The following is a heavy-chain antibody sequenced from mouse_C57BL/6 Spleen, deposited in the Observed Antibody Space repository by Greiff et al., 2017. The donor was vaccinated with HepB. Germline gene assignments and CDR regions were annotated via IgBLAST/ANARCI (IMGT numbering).Heavy chain of an antibody. V-gene: IGHV5-17*01. D-gene: IGHD2-5*01. J-gene: IGHJ3*01. CDR2: ISSGSSTI. CDR3: ARRKDYYSNYVFAY. CDR1: GFTFSDYG. Sequence: EVKVVESGGGLVKPGGSLKLSCAASGFTFSDYGMHWVRQAPEKGLEWVAYISSGSSTIYYADTVKGRVTISRVNAKNTLFLQMTSLRSEDTAMYYCARRKDYYSNYVFAYWGQGTLVTVSA.